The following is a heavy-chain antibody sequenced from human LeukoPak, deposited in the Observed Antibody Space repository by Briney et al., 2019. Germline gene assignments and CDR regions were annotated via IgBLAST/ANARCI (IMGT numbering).Heavy chain of an antibody. CDR3: ARVGARLGALDI. D-gene: IGHD6-25*01. CDR1: GFTFSSYW. J-gene: IGHJ3*02. Sequence: GGSLRLSCAASGFTFSSYWMRWVHQVPGKGLVWVSRIKSGGGITNYADSVKGRFTISRDNAKNTLYLQMNSLRAEDTAVYYCARVGARLGALDIWGQGTRDTVSS. V-gene: IGHV3-74*01. CDR2: IKSGGGIT.